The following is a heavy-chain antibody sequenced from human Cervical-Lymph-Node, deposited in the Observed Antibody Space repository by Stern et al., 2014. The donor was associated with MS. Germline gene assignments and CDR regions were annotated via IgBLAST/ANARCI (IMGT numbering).Heavy chain of an antibody. V-gene: IGHV4-31*03. Sequence: VQLVESGPGLVKPSQTLSLTCTVSGDSINSGGHYWSWIRQRPGKGLAWIGYIYNSGATSYSPSLKGRVTISLDTSKNQFPLTLSSVTAADTAIYYCASRWSGTYYGQNWFDPWGQGILVTVSS. CDR1: GDSINSGGHY. CDR2: IYNSGAT. D-gene: IGHD1-26*01. CDR3: ASRWSGTYYGQNWFDP. J-gene: IGHJ5*02.